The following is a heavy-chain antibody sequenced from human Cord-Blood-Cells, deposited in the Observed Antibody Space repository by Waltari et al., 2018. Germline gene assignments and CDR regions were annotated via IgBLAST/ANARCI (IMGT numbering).Heavy chain of an antibody. CDR3: ARENRDYYDSSGLDY. CDR1: GFTVSSNY. J-gene: IGHJ4*02. Sequence: EVQLVESGGGVVQPGGSLRLSCAASGFTVSSNYMSWVRQAPGKGLEWVSVIYSGGSTYYADSVKGRFTISRDNSKNTLYLQMNSLRAEDTAVYYCARENRDYYDSSGLDYWGQGTLVTVSS. D-gene: IGHD3-22*01. CDR2: IYSGGST. V-gene: IGHV3-66*01.